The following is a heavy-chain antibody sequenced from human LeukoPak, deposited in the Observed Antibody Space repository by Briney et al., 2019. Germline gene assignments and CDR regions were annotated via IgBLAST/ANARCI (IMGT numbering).Heavy chain of an antibody. D-gene: IGHD5-18*01. CDR1: GFTFSSYS. CDR3: ARAPREYSYGHAHYYYYMDV. J-gene: IGHJ6*03. V-gene: IGHV3-21*01. CDR2: ISSSSSYI. Sequence: GGSLRLSCAASGFTFSSYSMNWVRQAPGKGLEWVSSISSSSSYIYYADSVKGRFTISRDNAKNSLYLQMNSLRAEDTAVYYCARAPREYSYGHAHYYYYMDVWGKGTTVTVSS.